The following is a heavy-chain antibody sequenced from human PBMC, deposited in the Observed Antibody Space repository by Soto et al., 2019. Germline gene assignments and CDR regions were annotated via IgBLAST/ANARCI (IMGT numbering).Heavy chain of an antibody. D-gene: IGHD6-19*01. J-gene: IGHJ6*02. V-gene: IGHV1-18*01. CDR3: ARDTPTAVAGYYYYYGMDV. CDR1: GYIFTNYY. Sequence: ASVKVSCKASGYIFTNYYISWVRQAPGQGLEWMGGISPYNRNSNYAQKFQGRVTMTTDTSTSTAYMELRSLRSDDTAVYYCARDTPTAVAGYYYYYGMDVWGQGTTVTVSS. CDR2: ISPYNRNS.